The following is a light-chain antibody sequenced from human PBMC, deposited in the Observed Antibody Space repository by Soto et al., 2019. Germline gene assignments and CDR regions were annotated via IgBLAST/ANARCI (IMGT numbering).Light chain of an antibody. J-gene: IGKJ5*01. CDR2: VAS. V-gene: IGKV3-20*01. CDR1: QSVSNSY. Sequence: EIVLTQSPATLSLSPGQSATLSCRASQSVSNSYLAWYQQKPGQSLRLLIYVASIRAAGIPDRFSGSGSGTDVTLTISRLDPEDFALYYCQNYGGSRLLILGQGTRLE. CDR3: QNYGGSRLLI.